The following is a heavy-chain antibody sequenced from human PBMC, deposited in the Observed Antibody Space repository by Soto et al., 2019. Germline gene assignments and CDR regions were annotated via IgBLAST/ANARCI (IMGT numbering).Heavy chain of an antibody. CDR3: ASILGGIFDS. CDR1: GGSFSSYS. CDR2: IMPISDST. Sequence: QVQLVQSGAEVKKPGSSVKVSCKASGGSFSSYSISWVRQAPGQGLEWMGGIMPISDSTKYAQNFQDRVTITADRSTGTAYMEMSSLRSDDTAVYYCASILGGIFDSWGQGTLVTVSS. D-gene: IGHD3-3*01. J-gene: IGHJ4*02. V-gene: IGHV1-69*06.